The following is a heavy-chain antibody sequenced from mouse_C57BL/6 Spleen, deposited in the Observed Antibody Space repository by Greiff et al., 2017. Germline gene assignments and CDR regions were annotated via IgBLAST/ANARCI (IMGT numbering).Heavy chain of an antibody. D-gene: IGHD2-3*01. CDR2: IDPSDSYT. J-gene: IGHJ2*01. CDR1: GYTFTSYW. CDR3: AGQGPYDGYYYDC. V-gene: IGHV1-69*01. Sequence: QVQLQQPGAELVMPGASVKLSCKASGYTFTSYWMHWVKQRPGQGLEWIGEIDPSDSYTNYNQKFKGKSTLTVDKSSSTAYMQLSSLTSEDSAVYYCAGQGPYDGYYYDCWGQGTTLTVAS.